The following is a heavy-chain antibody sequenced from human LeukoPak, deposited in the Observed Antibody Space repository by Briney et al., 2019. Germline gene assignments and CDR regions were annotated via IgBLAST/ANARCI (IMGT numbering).Heavy chain of an antibody. CDR3: ARQVAAGKYYYYYMDV. CDR1: GYNLPIYW. CDR2: IYPDDSNT. D-gene: IGHD6-13*01. J-gene: IGHJ6*03. V-gene: IGHV5-51*01. Sequence: GESLKISCQGSGYNLPIYWIGWVRQLPGQGLEWMGIIYPDDSNTIYGPSFQGQVTIPADKSINTAYLEWSSLKASDTAIYYCARQVAAGKYYYYYMDVWGKGTTVTVSS.